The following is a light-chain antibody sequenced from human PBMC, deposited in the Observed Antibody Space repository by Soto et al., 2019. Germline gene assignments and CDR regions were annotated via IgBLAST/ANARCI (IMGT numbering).Light chain of an antibody. CDR2: KAS. J-gene: IGKJ1*01. Sequence: DIQMTQSPSTLSGSVGDRVTITSRASQTISSRLAWYQQKPGKAPKLLIYKASTLKSGVPSRFSGSGSGTEFTLTISSLQPDDFATYYCQHYNSYSEAFGQGTKVDIK. CDR3: QHYNSYSEA. V-gene: IGKV1-5*03. CDR1: QTISSR.